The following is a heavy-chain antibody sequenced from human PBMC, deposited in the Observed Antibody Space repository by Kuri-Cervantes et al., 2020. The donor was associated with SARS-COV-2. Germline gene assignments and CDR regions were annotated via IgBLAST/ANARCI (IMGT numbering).Heavy chain of an antibody. D-gene: IGHD4-11*01. CDR2: IIPIFGIA. J-gene: IGHJ6*02. V-gene: IGHV1-69*13. CDR1: GGTFSSYA. Sequence: SVKVSCKASGGTFSSYAISWVRQAPGQGLEWMGGIIPIFGIANYAQKFQGRVTITADESTRTAYMELSSLRSRDTAVYYCARAGTAQSDYSRINYYYGMDVWGQGTTVTVSS. CDR3: ARAGTAQSDYSRINYYYGMDV.